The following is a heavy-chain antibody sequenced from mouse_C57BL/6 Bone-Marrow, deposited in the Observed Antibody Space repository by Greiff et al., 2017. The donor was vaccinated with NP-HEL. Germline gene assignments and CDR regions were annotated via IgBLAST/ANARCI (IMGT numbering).Heavy chain of an antibody. V-gene: IGHV1-74*01. D-gene: IGHD1-1*01. Sequence: QVQLQQPGAELVKPGASVKVSCKASGYTFTSYWMHWVKQRPGQGLEWIGGIHPSDSDTNYNQKFKGKATLTVDKSSSTAYMQLSSLTSEDSAVYYCAIWGHYYGSRGAMDYWGQGTSVTVSS. CDR2: IHPSDSDT. J-gene: IGHJ4*01. CDR3: AIWGHYYGSRGAMDY. CDR1: GYTFTSYW.